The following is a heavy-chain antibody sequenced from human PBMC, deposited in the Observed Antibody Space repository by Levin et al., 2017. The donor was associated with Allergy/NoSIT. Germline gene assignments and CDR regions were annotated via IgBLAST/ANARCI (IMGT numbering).Heavy chain of an antibody. CDR1: GFTFSSYA. V-gene: IGHV3-30*04. Sequence: GGSLRLSCAASGFTFSSYAMHWVRQAPGKGLEWVAVISYDGSNKYYADSVKGRFTISRDNAKNTLYLQMNSLRAEDTAVYYCARDFITAADLFDYWGQGTLVTVSS. CDR2: ISYDGSNK. J-gene: IGHJ4*02. CDR3: ARDFITAADLFDY. D-gene: IGHD6-13*01.